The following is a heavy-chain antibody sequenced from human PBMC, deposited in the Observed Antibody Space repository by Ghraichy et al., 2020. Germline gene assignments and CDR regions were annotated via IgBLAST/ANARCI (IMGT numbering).Heavy chain of an antibody. CDR1: GGFISGHY. D-gene: IGHD2-21*02. V-gene: IGHV4-59*08. J-gene: IGHJ4*02. CDR2: IYDNGNT. Sequence: SETLSLTCTVSGGFISGHYWSWIRQPPGKRLEWIGYIYDNGNTNYNPSLKSRVSMSVDSSRNQISLRLSSMTAADTAVFYCARHGYRTYCGTGCFSDYFDYWGQGALVTVSS. CDR3: ARHGYRTYCGTGCFSDYFDY.